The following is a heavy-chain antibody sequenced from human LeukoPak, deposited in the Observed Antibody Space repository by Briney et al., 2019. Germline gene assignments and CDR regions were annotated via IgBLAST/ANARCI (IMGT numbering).Heavy chain of an antibody. CDR3: ARDHRWDYYDSSGYGTSAHGGMDV. CDR2: ISAYNGNT. V-gene: IGHV1-18*01. CDR1: GYTFTSYG. Sequence: ASVKVSCKASGYTFTSYGISWVRQAPGQGLEWMGWISAYNGNTNYAQKLQGRVTMTTDTSTSTAYMELRSLRSDDTAVYYCARDHRWDYYDSSGYGTSAHGGMDVWGQGTTVTVSS. D-gene: IGHD3-22*01. J-gene: IGHJ6*02.